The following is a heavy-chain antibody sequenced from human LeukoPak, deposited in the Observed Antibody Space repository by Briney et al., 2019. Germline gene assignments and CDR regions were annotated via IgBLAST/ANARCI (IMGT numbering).Heavy chain of an antibody. CDR3: ATAYSSGWADY. CDR1: GINFSGYA. J-gene: IGHJ4*02. V-gene: IGHV3-30*04. D-gene: IGHD6-19*01. Sequence: GGSLRLSCAASGINFSGYAMHWVRQAPGRGLEWVAIISYDGSNKNYADSVKGRLTISRDNSNNMLFLQLNSLRTDDTAVYFCATAYSSGWADYWGQGTLVTVSS. CDR2: ISYDGSNK.